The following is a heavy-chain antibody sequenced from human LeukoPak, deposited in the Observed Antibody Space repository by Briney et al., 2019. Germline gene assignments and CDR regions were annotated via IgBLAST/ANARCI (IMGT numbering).Heavy chain of an antibody. CDR2: IYSGGST. Sequence: KGLEWVSVIYSGGSTYYADSVKGRFTISRDNSKNTLYLQMNSLRAEDTAVYYRARDLDIAYWGQGTLVTVSS. CDR3: ARDLDIAY. V-gene: IGHV3-53*01. J-gene: IGHJ4*02. D-gene: IGHD2-2*03.